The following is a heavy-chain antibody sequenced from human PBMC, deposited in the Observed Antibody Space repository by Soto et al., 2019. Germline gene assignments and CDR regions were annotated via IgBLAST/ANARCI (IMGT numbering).Heavy chain of an antibody. CDR2: VYYTGST. CDR3: ARTVLGPDLLADSFVDYYYYMDV. V-gene: IGHV4-59*08. D-gene: IGHD3-9*01. J-gene: IGHJ6*03. CDR1: GDSISGFY. Sequence: PSETLSLTCTVSGDSISGFYWSRIRQPPGKGLEWIGYVYYTGSTSYNPSLKRRVTFSADSSRGQFSLRLNSVTAADTAVYYCARTVLGPDLLADSFVDYYYYMDVWGQGTTVTVSS.